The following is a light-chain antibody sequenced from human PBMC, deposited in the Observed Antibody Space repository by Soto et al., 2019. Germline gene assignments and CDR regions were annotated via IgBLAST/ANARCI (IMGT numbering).Light chain of an antibody. CDR1: SSEVGAYNY. CDR3: SSYTTTSTLGV. V-gene: IGLV2-14*01. J-gene: IGLJ2*01. Sequence: QSALTQPASVSGSHGLSITLSCSGSSSEVGAYNYVSWYQQHPGKAPKLLIYEVSNRPSGVSNRFSGSKSGNTASLTISGLQADDEADYYCSSYTTTSTLGVFGGGTKLTVL. CDR2: EVS.